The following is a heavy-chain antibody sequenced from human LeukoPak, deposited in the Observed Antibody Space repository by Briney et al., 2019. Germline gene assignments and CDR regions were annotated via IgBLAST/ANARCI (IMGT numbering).Heavy chain of an antibody. CDR1: GVSIGNYY. CDR2: IYTSGST. V-gene: IGHV4-4*07. Sequence: KPSETLSLTCTVSGVSIGNYYWSWIRQPAGKGLEWIGHIYTSGSTNYNPSLRSRVTMSVDTSKNQFSLKLSSVTAADTAVYYCARTTYYYDSSGYWFDPWGQGTLVTVSS. D-gene: IGHD3-22*01. J-gene: IGHJ5*02. CDR3: ARTTYYYDSSGYWFDP.